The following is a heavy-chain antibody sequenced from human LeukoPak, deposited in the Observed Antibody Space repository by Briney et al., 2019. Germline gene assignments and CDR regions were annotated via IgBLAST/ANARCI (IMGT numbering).Heavy chain of an antibody. CDR1: GYSFTKYG. D-gene: IGHD2-2*01. V-gene: IGHV1-18*01. CDR2: ISAYTRNT. J-gene: IGHJ3*01. Sequence: GTSVKVSCKASGYSFTKYGINWVRQAPGQGLEWMGWISAYTRNTDHAQKFQGRVTMTTDTSATTAYMELRSLRSDDTAVYYCARDSGYQSDAFDFWGQGTMVIVSS. CDR3: ARDSGYQSDAFDF.